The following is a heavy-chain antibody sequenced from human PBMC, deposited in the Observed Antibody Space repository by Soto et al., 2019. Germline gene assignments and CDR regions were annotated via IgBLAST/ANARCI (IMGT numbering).Heavy chain of an antibody. D-gene: IGHD5-12*01. CDR1: GGSFSKKA. J-gene: IGHJ2*01. CDR2: INTKFGAT. Sequence: QVQLVQSGAELKKPGSSVKVSCEASGGSFSKKAISWLRQAPGQGLEWMGGINTKFGATNYAPKFECRITITADESTNTVYMTLSTLTFEVTAVYYCARGASSGFEYWYFDLWGRGTLVSVSS. V-gene: IGHV1-69*01. CDR3: ARGASSGFEYWYFDL.